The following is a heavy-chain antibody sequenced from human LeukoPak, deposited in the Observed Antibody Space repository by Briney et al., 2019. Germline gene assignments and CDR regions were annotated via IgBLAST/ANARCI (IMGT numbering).Heavy chain of an antibody. CDR3: ARDLIGTRGIAAAGIGWFDP. CDR1: GGSISSGGYY. J-gene: IGHJ5*02. V-gene: IGHV4-31*03. Sequence: PSETLSLTCTVSGGSISSGGYYWSWIRQHPGKGLEWIGYIYYSGSTYYNPSLKSRVTISVDTSKNQFSLKLSSVTAADTAVYYCARDLIGTRGIAAAGIGWFDPWGRGTLVTVSS. CDR2: IYYSGST. D-gene: IGHD6-13*01.